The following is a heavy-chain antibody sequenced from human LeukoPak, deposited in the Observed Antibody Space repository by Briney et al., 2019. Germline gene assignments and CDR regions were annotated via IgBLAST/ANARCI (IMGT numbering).Heavy chain of an antibody. CDR3: AKAQWELLGAFDY. J-gene: IGHJ4*02. D-gene: IGHD1-26*01. V-gene: IGHV3-7*03. CDR2: IKQDGSEK. Sequence: GGSLRLSCAASGFTFSSYWMSWVRQAPGKGLEWVANIKQDGSEKYYVDSVKGRFTISRDNAKNSLYLQMNSLRAEDTAVYYCAKAQWELLGAFDYWGQGTLVTVSS. CDR1: GFTFSSYW.